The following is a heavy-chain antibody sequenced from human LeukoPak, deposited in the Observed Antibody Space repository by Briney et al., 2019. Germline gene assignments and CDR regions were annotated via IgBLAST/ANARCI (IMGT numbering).Heavy chain of an antibody. V-gene: IGHV3-30*04. J-gene: IGHJ4*02. CDR2: ISYDGSRT. CDR1: GFTFSNFA. Sequence: GGSLRLSCTASGFTFSNFAMHWGRQAPGTGLEWVAVISYDGSRTDYTVSVNGRFTISRDNSKNTLYLQMNSLRTEDTAVYYCATAPLYSSSWYFRGYFDDWGQGTLVTVSS. CDR3: ATAPLYSSSWYFRGYFDD. D-gene: IGHD6-13*01.